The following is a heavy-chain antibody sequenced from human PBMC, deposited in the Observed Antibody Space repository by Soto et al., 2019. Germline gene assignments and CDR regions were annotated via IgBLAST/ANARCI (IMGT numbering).Heavy chain of an antibody. CDR1: GGVFSGYY. V-gene: IGHV4-34*01. CDR3: ARVLYSPTYYYYYYMDV. D-gene: IGHD2-2*02. Sequence: SGTLSLTCAVYGGVFSGYYWGGVRPPPGKGLEWIGEINHSGSTNYNPSLKSRVTISVDTSKNQFSLKLSSVTAADTAVYYCARVLYSPTYYYYYYMDVWGKGTTVTVSS. CDR2: INHSGST. J-gene: IGHJ6*03.